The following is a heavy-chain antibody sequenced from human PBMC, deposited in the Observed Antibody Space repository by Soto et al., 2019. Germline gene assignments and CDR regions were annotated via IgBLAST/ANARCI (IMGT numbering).Heavy chain of an antibody. J-gene: IGHJ5*02. V-gene: IGHV1-3*01. D-gene: IGHD5-18*01. CDR1: GYTFTSYA. Sequence: QVQLVQSGAEVKKPGASVKVSCKASGYTFTSYAMHWVRQAPGQRLEWMGWINAGNGNTKYSQKFQGRVTITRDTAASTAYMELSSLRSEDTAVYYCARGPAMVTSWFGPWGQGTLVTVSS. CDR3: ARGPAMVTSWFGP. CDR2: INAGNGNT.